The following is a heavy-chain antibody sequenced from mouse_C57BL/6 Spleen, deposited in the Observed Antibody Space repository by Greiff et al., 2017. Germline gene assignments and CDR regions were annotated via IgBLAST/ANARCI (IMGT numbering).Heavy chain of an antibody. V-gene: IGHV1-7*01. CDR2: INPSSGYT. CDR3: ARERDGNAMDY. D-gene: IGHD2-3*01. Sequence: QVQLQQSGAELAKPGASVKLSCKASGYTFTSYWMHWVKQRPGQGLEWIGYINPSSGYTKYNQKFKDKATLTADKSSRTAYMQLSSLTYEDSAVYYCARERDGNAMDYWGQGTSVTVSS. CDR1: GYTFTSYW. J-gene: IGHJ4*01.